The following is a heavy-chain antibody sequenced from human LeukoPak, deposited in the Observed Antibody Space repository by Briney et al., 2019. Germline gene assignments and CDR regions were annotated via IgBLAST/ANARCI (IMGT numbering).Heavy chain of an antibody. CDR3: ARGHYQIEL. CDR2: IRYDGSNK. Sequence: PGGSLRLSCAASGFTFSSYGMHWVRQAPGKGLEWVAFIRYDGSNKYYADSVKGRFTISRDNAKNSLYLQMNSLRVEDTALYCCARGHYQIELWGQGTLVTVSS. V-gene: IGHV3-30*02. CDR1: GFTFSSYG. D-gene: IGHD2-2*01. J-gene: IGHJ4*02.